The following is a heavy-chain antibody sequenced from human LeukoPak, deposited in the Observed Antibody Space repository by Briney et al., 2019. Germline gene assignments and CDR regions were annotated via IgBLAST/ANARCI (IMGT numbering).Heavy chain of an antibody. CDR2: IVVGSGNT. CDR1: GFTFTSSA. CDR3: AAAPLVLPSVFRVYYYGMTS. Sequence: ASVKVSCKASGFTFTSSAVQWVRQARGQRLEWIGWIVVGSGNTNYAQKFQERVTITRDMSTSTASLQLSSRRSEDPAVYYCAAAPLVLPSVFRVYYYGMTSGAKGPRSPSPQ. D-gene: IGHD2-21*01. J-gene: IGHJ6*04. V-gene: IGHV1-58*01.